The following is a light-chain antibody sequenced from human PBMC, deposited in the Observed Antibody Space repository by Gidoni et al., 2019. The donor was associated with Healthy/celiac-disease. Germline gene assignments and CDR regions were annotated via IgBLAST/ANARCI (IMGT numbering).Light chain of an antibody. CDR2: DDS. CDR1: NIGSKS. Sequence: SYVLTQPPSVSVAPGQTARITCGGNNIGSKSVHGYQQKPGQAPVLVVYDDSDRPSGNPERFSGSNSGNTATLTISRVEAGDEADYYCQVWDSSSDLVVFGGGTKLTVL. CDR3: QVWDSSSDLVV. V-gene: IGLV3-21*02. J-gene: IGLJ2*01.